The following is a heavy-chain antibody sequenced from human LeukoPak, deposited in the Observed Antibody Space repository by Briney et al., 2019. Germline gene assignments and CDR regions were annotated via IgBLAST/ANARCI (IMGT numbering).Heavy chain of an antibody. D-gene: IGHD5-24*01. CDR3: TRIGDGYPY. Sequence: ASVTVSCTASGYIFTAYYLHWVRLAPGQGPEWMGWIKADSGDTNYARKFQGRVTMTRDTSITTVYMELSSLTSDDTAVYYCTRIGDGYPYWGQGSLVTVSS. CDR2: IKADSGDT. J-gene: IGHJ4*02. V-gene: IGHV1-2*02. CDR1: GYIFTAYY.